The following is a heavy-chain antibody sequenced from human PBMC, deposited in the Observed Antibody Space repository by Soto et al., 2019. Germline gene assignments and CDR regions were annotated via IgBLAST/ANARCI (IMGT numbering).Heavy chain of an antibody. D-gene: IGHD2-2*01. Sequence: GASVKVSCKASGYTFTSYDINWVRQATGQGLEWMGWMNPNSGNTGYAQKFQGRVTMTRNTSISTAYMELSSLRSEDTAVYYCARGSGYCISTSCYYFDYWGQGTPVTVSS. V-gene: IGHV1-8*01. CDR3: ARGSGYCISTSCYYFDY. CDR1: GYTFTSYD. CDR2: MNPNSGNT. J-gene: IGHJ4*02.